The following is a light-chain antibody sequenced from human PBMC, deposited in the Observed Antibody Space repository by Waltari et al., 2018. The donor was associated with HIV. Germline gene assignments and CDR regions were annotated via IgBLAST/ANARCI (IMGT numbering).Light chain of an antibody. Sequence: DIQMTQSPSSLSASVGDRVTITCRASQSISPYLNWYRQKPGKAPQLLIYTTSTLQSGVPSRFSGSASGTDFTLTISSLQPEDFATYYCQQSYTTPFTFGQGTKLEI. V-gene: IGKV1-39*01. CDR2: TTS. J-gene: IGKJ2*01. CDR1: QSISPY. CDR3: QQSYTTPFT.